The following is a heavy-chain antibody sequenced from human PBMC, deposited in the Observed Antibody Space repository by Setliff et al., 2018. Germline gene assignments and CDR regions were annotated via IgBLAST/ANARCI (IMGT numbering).Heavy chain of an antibody. D-gene: IGHD6-6*01. J-gene: IGHJ4*02. Sequence: LRLSCEASGFSFSNYAMNWVRQAPGKGLEWVASFSSRNDYIYHADSVKGRFTISRDNANNSLFLQMNSLRAEDTAVYYCARSSPRTFDYWGQGTLVTVSS. V-gene: IGHV3-21*01. CDR1: GFSFSNYA. CDR2: FSSRNDYI. CDR3: ARSSPRTFDY.